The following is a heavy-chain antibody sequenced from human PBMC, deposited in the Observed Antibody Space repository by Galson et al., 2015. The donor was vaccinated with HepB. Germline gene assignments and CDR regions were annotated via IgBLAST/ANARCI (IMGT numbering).Heavy chain of an antibody. CDR2: IYTNGST. Sequence: SLRLSCAASAFNVTNNYMSWVRQAPGKGLDWVSVIYTNGSTYYADSVKGRFTISRDNSKNTVYLQMNSLRAEDTAVYYCARDQGDDYLNYYYYFGMDIWGQGTTVTVAS. J-gene: IGHJ6*02. V-gene: IGHV3-66*03. CDR1: AFNVTNNY. D-gene: IGHD4-11*01. CDR3: ARDQGDDYLNYYYYFGMDI.